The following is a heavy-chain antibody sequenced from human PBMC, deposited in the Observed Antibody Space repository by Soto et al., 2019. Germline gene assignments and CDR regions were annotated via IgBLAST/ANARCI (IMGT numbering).Heavy chain of an antibody. CDR2: IYYSGSA. D-gene: IGHD3-16*01. Sequence: QVQLQESGPGLVKPSETLSLTCTVPGASISSYHWSWIRQTPGKGLEWIGYIYYSGSANYNPSLKSRVTFSVDTSKNQVSLKLSSVTAADTGVYYCAAAVPAEYVFPYYYMDVWGKGTTVTVSS. V-gene: IGHV4-59*01. J-gene: IGHJ6*03. CDR1: GASISSYH. CDR3: AAAVPAEYVFPYYYMDV.